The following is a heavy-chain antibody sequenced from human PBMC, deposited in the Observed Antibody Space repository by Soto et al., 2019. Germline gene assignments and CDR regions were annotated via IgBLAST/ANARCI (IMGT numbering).Heavy chain of an antibody. Sequence: GGSLRLSCAASGFTFSSYWMHWVRQTAGKGLVWVSQINSDGSTTRYADSVKGRFTISRDNAKNTVYLQMNSLRADDTAVYYCATLNSFGSDYWGQGTLVTGSS. CDR1: GFTFSSYW. V-gene: IGHV3-74*01. CDR2: INSDGSTT. CDR3: ATLNSFGSDY. D-gene: IGHD5-18*01. J-gene: IGHJ4*02.